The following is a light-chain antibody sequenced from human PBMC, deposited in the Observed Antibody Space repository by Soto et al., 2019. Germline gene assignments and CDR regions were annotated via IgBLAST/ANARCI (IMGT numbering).Light chain of an antibody. CDR1: QGISSY. J-gene: IGKJ4*01. CDR2: AAP. V-gene: IGKV1-9*01. Sequence: DIQLTQSPSFLSASVGDRVTITCRASQGISSYLAWYQQRAGKAPKFLMYAAPTLQSGVPSRFSGSGPGTEFALTISSLQPEDFATYYCQQLKNYPLTFGGGTKVDIK. CDR3: QQLKNYPLT.